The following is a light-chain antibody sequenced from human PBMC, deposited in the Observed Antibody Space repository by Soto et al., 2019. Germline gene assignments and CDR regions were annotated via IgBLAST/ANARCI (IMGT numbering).Light chain of an antibody. J-gene: IGLJ1*01. V-gene: IGLV1-44*01. CDR3: AAWDDSLNGYL. CDR2: SYN. CDR1: SSNIGSNT. Sequence: QSVLTQPPSASGTPGQRVTISCSGSSSNIGSNTVNWYQQLPGTAPKLLIYSYNQRPSGVPDRFSGSKSVTSASLAISGLHSEDEADYYCAAWDDSLNGYLFGTGTKLTVL.